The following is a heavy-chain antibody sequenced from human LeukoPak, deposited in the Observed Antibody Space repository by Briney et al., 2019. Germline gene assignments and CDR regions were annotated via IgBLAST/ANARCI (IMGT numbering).Heavy chain of an antibody. J-gene: IGHJ6*02. V-gene: IGHV3-74*01. Sequence: GGSLRLSCAASGFTFSSYWMHWVRQAPGKGLVWVSRINSDGSSTSYADSVKGRFTISRDNAKNTLYLQMNSLRAEDTAVYYCAREYALGGSGSYYRGVSGYYGMDVWGQGTTVTVSS. CDR2: INSDGSST. D-gene: IGHD3-10*01. CDR3: AREYALGGSGSYYRGVSGYYGMDV. CDR1: GFTFSSYW.